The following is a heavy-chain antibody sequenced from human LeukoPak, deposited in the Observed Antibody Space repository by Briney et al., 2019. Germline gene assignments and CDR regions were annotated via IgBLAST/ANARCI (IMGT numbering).Heavy chain of an antibody. J-gene: IGHJ3*02. CDR3: ARETYYAYDI. Sequence: GGSLRLSCAASGFTFSTYSMNWVRQAPGKGLEWVSYISSGSNTIDYADSVKGRFTISRDNAKNSLYLQMNSLRAEDTAVYYCARETYYAYDIWGQGTMVTVPS. CDR2: ISSGSNTI. D-gene: IGHD3-10*01. CDR1: GFTFSTYS. V-gene: IGHV3-48*01.